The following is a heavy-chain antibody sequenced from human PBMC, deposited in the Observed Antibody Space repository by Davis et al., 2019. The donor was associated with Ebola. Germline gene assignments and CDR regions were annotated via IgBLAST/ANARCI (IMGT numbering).Heavy chain of an antibody. D-gene: IGHD6-13*01. V-gene: IGHV3-21*01. CDR2: ISSDSDYI. CDR1: GFTFSTYS. J-gene: IGHJ6*02. Sequence: PGGSLRLSCAASGFTFSTYSMSWVRQAPGKGLEWVSSISSDSDYIYYADSVKGRFTISRDNAKNSLYLQMNSLRAEDTAVYYCARVGQQPIDGMDVWGQGTTVTVSS. CDR3: ARVGQQPIDGMDV.